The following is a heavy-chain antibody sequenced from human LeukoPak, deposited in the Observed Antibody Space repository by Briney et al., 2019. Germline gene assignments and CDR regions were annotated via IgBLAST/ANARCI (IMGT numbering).Heavy chain of an antibody. J-gene: IGHJ4*02. CDR3: ARDRDYGSGIFDY. V-gene: IGHV1-2*02. CDR2: INPNSGGT. Sequence: RASVTVSCKASGYTFTGYYMHWVRQAPGQGLEWMGWINPNSGGTNYAQKFQGRVTMTRDTSISTAYMELNRLRSDDTAVYYCARDRDYGSGIFDYWGRGNLVTVSS. D-gene: IGHD3-10*01. CDR1: GYTFTGYY.